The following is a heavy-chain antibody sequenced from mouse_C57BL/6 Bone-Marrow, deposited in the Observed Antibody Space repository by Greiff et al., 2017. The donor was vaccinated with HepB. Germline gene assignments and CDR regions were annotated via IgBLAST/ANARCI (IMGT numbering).Heavy chain of an antibody. D-gene: IGHD2-3*01. J-gene: IGHJ2*01. Sequence: QVQLQQSGAELARPGASVKLSCKASGYTFTSYGISWVKQRTGQGLEWIGEIYPRSGNTYYNEKFKGKATLTADKSSSTAYMELRSLASDDSAVCFGAGAGYYDFGYWGQGTTLTVSS. CDR2: IYPRSGNT. V-gene: IGHV1-81*01. CDR3: AGAGYYDFGY. CDR1: GYTFTSYG.